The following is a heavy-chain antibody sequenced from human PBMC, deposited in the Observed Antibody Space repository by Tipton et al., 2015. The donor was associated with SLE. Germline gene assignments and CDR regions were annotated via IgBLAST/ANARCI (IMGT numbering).Heavy chain of an antibody. Sequence: GASISSNIYYWGWIRQPPGKGLEWIGSISYSGSTSYNPSLKSRVTIALDTSKNQFSLRLSSVTAADTAAYYCVSYDRSGYQFDYWGQGTLVTVSS. V-gene: IGHV4-39*07. D-gene: IGHD3-22*01. CDR3: VSYDRSGYQFDY. J-gene: IGHJ4*02. CDR1: GASISSNIYY. CDR2: ISYSGST.